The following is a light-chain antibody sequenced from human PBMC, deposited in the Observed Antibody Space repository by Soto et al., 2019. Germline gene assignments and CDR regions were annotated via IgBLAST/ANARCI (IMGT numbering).Light chain of an antibody. V-gene: IGKV1-39*01. Sequence: DIQMTQSPSSLSASVGDRVTITCRASQSSSSYLNWYQQKPGKAPKLLIYAASSLQSGVTSRFSGSGSGTDFTLTISSLQPEDVAAYYCQQTYSTPYTVGQGTKLEIK. CDR2: AAS. J-gene: IGKJ2*01. CDR3: QQTYSTPYT. CDR1: QSSSSY.